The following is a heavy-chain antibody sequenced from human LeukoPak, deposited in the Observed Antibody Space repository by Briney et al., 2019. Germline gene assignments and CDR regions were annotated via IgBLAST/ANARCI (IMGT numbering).Heavy chain of an antibody. CDR1: GFTFSSYS. Sequence: GGSLRLSCAASGFTFSSYSMNWVRQAPGKGLEWVSYISSSSSTIYYADSVKGRFTISRDNAKNSLYLQMNSLRDEDTAVYYCARDLWFGELSPFDYWGQGTLVTVSS. CDR2: ISSSSSTI. D-gene: IGHD3-10*01. J-gene: IGHJ4*02. V-gene: IGHV3-48*02. CDR3: ARDLWFGELSPFDY.